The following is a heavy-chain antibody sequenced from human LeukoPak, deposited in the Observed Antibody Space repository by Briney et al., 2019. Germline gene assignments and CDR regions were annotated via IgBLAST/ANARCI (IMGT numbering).Heavy chain of an antibody. CDR2: ISSSSSTI. CDR3: ARDVDCSGGSCYSGWFDP. J-gene: IGHJ5*02. Sequence: PGGSLRLSCAASGFTFSSYSMNWVRQAPGKGLEWVSYISSSSSTIYYADSVRGRFTISRDNAKNSLYLQMNSLRAEDTAVYYCARDVDCSGGSCYSGWFDPWGQGTLVTVSS. V-gene: IGHV3-48*01. D-gene: IGHD2-15*01. CDR1: GFTFSSYS.